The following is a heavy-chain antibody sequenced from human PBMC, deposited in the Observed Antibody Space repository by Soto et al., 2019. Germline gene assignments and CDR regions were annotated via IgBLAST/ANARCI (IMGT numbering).Heavy chain of an antibody. Sequence: VKVSCKASGGTFSSYTISWVRQAPGQGLEWMGRIIPILGIANYAQKFQGRVTITADKSTSTAYMELSSLRSEDTAVYYFWYSSGWYGGGLDYWGQGTLVTVSS. CDR2: IIPILGIA. V-gene: IGHV1-69*02. J-gene: IGHJ4*02. CDR1: GGTFSSYT. D-gene: IGHD6-19*01. CDR3: WYSSGWYGGGLDY.